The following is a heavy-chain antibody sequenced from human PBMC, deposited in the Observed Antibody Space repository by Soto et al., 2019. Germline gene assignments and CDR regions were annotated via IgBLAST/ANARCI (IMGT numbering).Heavy chain of an antibody. CDR2: IYHSGST. V-gene: IGHV4-30-2*01. D-gene: IGHD6-13*01. CDR3: ARVEGGSSWYWNYFDY. J-gene: IGHJ4*02. Sequence: QLQLQESGSGLVKPSQTLSLTCAVSGGSISSGGYSWSWIRQPPGKGLEWIGYIYHSGSTYYNPSLKSRVTISVDRSKNQCCLKLSSVTAADTAVYYCARVEGGSSWYWNYFDYWGQGTLVTVSS. CDR1: GGSISSGGYS.